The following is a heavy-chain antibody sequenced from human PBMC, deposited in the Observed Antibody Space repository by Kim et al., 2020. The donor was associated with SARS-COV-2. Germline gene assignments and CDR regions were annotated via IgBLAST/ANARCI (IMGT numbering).Heavy chain of an antibody. V-gene: IGHV4-39*01. CDR1: GGSISSSSYY. Sequence: SETLSLTCTVSGGSISSSSYYWGWIRQPPGKGLEWIGNIYYSGSTYYNPSLKSRVTISVDTSKNQFSLKLSSVTAADTAVYYCATQKGMRIAVARWGQGTLVTVSS. CDR3: ATQKGMRIAVAR. D-gene: IGHD6-19*01. J-gene: IGHJ4*02. CDR2: IYYSGST.